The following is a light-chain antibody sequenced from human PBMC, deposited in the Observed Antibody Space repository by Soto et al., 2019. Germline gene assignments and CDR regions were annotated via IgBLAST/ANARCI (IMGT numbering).Light chain of an antibody. V-gene: IGKV3-20*01. CDR3: QQYGGSPT. Sequence: EIVLTQSPGTLSLSLGERATLSCRASQSVRSSYLAWYQQKPGQPPRLLIYDASNRATGVPDRFSGSGSGTDFTLAISRLEPEDFAVYYCQQYGGSPTFGLGTKVEIK. CDR2: DAS. CDR1: QSVRSSY. J-gene: IGKJ1*01.